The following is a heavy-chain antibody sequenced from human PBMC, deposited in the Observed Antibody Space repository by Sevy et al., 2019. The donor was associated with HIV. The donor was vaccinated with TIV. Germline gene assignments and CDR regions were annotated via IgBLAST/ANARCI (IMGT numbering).Heavy chain of an antibody. CDR2: IYPGDSDT. Sequence: GESLKISCKGSGYNFTSYWIGWVRQMPGKGLEGMGIIYPGDSDTTYSPSFQGQVTISADKSISTAYLQWSSLKASDTAMYYCARGTTVTRIDYWGQGTLVTVSS. CDR1: GYNFTSYW. V-gene: IGHV5-51*01. D-gene: IGHD4-17*01. CDR3: ARGTTVTRIDY. J-gene: IGHJ4*02.